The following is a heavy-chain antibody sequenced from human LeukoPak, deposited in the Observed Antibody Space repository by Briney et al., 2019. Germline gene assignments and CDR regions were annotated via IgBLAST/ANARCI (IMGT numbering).Heavy chain of an antibody. Sequence: PSETLSLTCTVSGGSISSYYWSWIRQPPGKGLEWIGYIYYSGSTKYNPSLKSRVTISLDTSKKQLSLKLSSMTAADTAVYYCASHYYDSSGFDSWGQGTLVTVSS. D-gene: IGHD3-22*01. CDR2: IYYSGST. CDR1: GGSISSYY. J-gene: IGHJ4*02. V-gene: IGHV4-59*01. CDR3: ASHYYDSSGFDS.